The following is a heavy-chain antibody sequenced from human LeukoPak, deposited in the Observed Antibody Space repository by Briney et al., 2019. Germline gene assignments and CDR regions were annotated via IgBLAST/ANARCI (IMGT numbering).Heavy chain of an antibody. CDR1: GFTFSSYT. D-gene: IGHD2-2*01. CDR2: ISSNGGST. V-gene: IGHV3-64D*09. J-gene: IGHJ4*02. Sequence: GGSLRLSCSASGFTFSSYTMHWVRQVPGKGLEYVSAISSNGGSTYYADSVKGRFTISRDNSKNTLYLQMSSLRAEDTAVYYCVKGYCSSISCFGDYWGQGTLVTFSS. CDR3: VKGYCSSISCFGDY.